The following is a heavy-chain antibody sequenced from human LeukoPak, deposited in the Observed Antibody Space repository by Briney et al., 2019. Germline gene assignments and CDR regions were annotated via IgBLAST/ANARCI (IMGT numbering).Heavy chain of an antibody. CDR3: ARPLAVAGTSWSEIDAFDI. Sequence: GESLQISCQGSGSSFTSYWIGWVRQVPGKGLEWMGIIYPGDSDTRYSPSFQGQVTISADKSISTAYLQWSSLKASDTAMYYCARPLAVAGTSWSEIDAFDIWGQGTMVTVSS. D-gene: IGHD6-19*01. V-gene: IGHV5-51*01. J-gene: IGHJ3*02. CDR2: IYPGDSDT. CDR1: GSSFTSYW.